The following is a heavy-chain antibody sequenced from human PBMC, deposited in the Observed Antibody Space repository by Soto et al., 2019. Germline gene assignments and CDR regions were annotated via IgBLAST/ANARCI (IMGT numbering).Heavy chain of an antibody. D-gene: IGHD3-3*01. J-gene: IGHJ4*02. CDR2: VYYNGNT. CDR3: ARLRAYYDFWSGYSADY. CDR1: GGSMINFY. V-gene: IGHV4-59*12. Sequence: SETLSLTCTVSGGSMINFYWSWIRQPPGKGLEWIGYVYYNGNTNYNPSLKSRVTMSVDTSKNQFSLKLSSVTAADTAVYYCARLRAYYDFWSGYSADYWGQGTLVTVS.